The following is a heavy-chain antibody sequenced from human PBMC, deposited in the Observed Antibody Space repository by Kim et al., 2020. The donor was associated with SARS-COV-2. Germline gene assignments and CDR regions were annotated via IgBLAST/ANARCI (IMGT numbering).Heavy chain of an antibody. CDR1: GFTFSSWT. J-gene: IGHJ4*02. V-gene: IGHV3-48*04. CDR3: ARSKSGFGLDV. D-gene: IGHD5-12*01. CDR2: ISSSGTTI. Sequence: GGSLRLSCEVSGFTFSSWTMNWVRQAPGKGLEWVSYISSSGTTIYYTDSLKGRITVSRDNAKNFLYLQMDSLRADDTAVYYCARSKSGFGLDVWGQGALV.